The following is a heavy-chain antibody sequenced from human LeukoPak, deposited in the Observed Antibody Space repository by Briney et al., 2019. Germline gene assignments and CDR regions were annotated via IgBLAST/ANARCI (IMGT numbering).Heavy chain of an antibody. CDR3: ARGARKGDDYGGFFDY. CDR1: GFTFSSYG. CDR2: ISGSGGST. V-gene: IGHV3-23*01. D-gene: IGHD4-23*01. Sequence: GGSLRLSCAASGFTFSSYGMSWVRQAPGKGLEWVAAISGSGGSTYYADSVKGRFTISRDNSKNTLYLQMDSLRAEDTAVYYCARGARKGDDYGGFFDYWGQGTLVTVSS. J-gene: IGHJ4*02.